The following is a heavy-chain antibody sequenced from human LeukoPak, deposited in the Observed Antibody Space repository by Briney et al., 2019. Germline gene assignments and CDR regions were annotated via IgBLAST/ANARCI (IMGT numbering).Heavy chain of an antibody. J-gene: IGHJ3*02. CDR1: GFAFSSYE. V-gene: IGHV3-48*03. CDR2: IDSSGSTI. Sequence: GGSLRLSCAASGFAFSSYEMNWVRQAPGKGLEWVSYIDSSGSTIYYADSVKGRFTISRDNAKNSLYLQMNSLRAEDTAVYYCAREAGYSSSRNAFDIWGQGTMVTVSS. D-gene: IGHD6-13*01. CDR3: AREAGYSSSRNAFDI.